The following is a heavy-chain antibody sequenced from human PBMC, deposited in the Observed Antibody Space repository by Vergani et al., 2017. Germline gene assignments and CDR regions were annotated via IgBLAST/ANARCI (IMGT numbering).Heavy chain of an antibody. CDR1: GYILTSYA. J-gene: IGHJ3*02. V-gene: IGHV1-3*01. CDR3: AREGYYDILTGYFDALDM. D-gene: IGHD3-9*01. Sequence: QVQLVQSGAEVKKPGASVKVSCKASGYILTSYAMHWVRQAPGQRLEWMAWINAGNGNTEYSQRFKGRVTITRDTSASTAYMGLRSLRSEDTAVYYCAREGYYDILTGYFDALDMWRQGRMVSVSS. CDR2: INAGNGNT.